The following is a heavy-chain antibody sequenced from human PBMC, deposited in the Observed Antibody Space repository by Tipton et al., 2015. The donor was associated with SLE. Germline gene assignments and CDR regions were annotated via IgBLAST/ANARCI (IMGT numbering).Heavy chain of an antibody. D-gene: IGHD3-3*01. CDR3: ASRELRFLEFGYYSYGVDV. CDR1: GGSIRSFY. CDR2: INHSGST. Sequence: TLSLTCTVSGGSIRSFYWSWIRQPPGKGLEWIGEINHSGSTNYNPSLKSRVTISIDTSKNQFSLKLTSVTAADTAVYYCASRELRFLEFGYYSYGVDVWGHGTTVTVSS. V-gene: IGHV4-34*01. J-gene: IGHJ6*02.